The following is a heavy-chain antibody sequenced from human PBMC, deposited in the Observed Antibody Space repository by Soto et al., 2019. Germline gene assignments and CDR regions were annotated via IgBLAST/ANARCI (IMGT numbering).Heavy chain of an antibody. CDR3: ARGLEYYDFWSGYSLHY. Sequence: SVKVSCKASGGTFSSFAISWVRQAPGQGLEWMGGIIPIFGTANYAQKFQGRVTITADESTSTAYMELSSLRSDDTAVYYCARGLEYYDFWSGYSLHYWGQGTLVTVSS. CDR2: IIPIFGTA. V-gene: IGHV1-69*13. J-gene: IGHJ4*02. CDR1: GGTFSSFA. D-gene: IGHD3-3*01.